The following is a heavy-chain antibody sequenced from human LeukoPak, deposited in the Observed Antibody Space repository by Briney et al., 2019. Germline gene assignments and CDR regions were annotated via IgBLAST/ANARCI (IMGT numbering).Heavy chain of an antibody. D-gene: IGHD3-9*01. CDR1: GGSFSGYY. CDR3: ARGNFRYFDRLLVWYFDL. V-gene: IGHV4-34*01. CDR2: INHSGST. Sequence: PSETLSLTCAVYGGSFSGYYWSWIRQPPGKGLEWIGEINHSGSTNYNPSLKSRVTISVDTSKNQFSLKLSSVTAADTAVYYCARGNFRYFDRLLVWYFDLWGRGTLVTVSS. J-gene: IGHJ2*01.